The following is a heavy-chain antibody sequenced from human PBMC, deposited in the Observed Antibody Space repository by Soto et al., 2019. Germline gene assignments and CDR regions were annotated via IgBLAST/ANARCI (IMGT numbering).Heavy chain of an antibody. D-gene: IGHD5-18*01. CDR2: FIAMLGTP. J-gene: IGHJ4*02. CDR3: ARGAMAKFDY. Sequence: GASVKVSCKASGGTFGSHGVACVRQAPGQGLEWMGGFIAMLGTPTYAKKVQGRATITADESLTSSYLELRSLRSEDTAVYFCARGAMAKFDYWGQGTVVTVSS. CDR1: GGTFGSHG. V-gene: IGHV1-69*13.